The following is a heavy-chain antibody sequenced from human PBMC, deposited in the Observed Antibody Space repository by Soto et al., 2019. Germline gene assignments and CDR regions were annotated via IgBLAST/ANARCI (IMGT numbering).Heavy chain of an antibody. CDR1: VGSFTSNNW. D-gene: IGHD1-7*01. CDR3: ASRDPGTSVDY. J-gene: IGHJ4*02. CDR2: IYRTGST. V-gene: IGHV4-4*02. Sequence: SEPLSLPCAVSVGSFTSNNWCTWVRQPPGQGLEWIGEIYRTGSTNYNPSLKSRVTISLDKSENQFSLKVTSLTAADTAVYYCASRDPGTSVDYWGQGTLVTVSS.